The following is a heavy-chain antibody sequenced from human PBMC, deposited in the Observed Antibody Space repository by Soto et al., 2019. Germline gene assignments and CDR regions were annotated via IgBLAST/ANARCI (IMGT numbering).Heavy chain of an antibody. CDR2: ISYDGGNQ. J-gene: IGHJ4*02. CDR3: ARGPITQTSFIDH. Sequence: VGSLRLSCEASGFTFSGYPMHWVRQAPGKGLEWVTVISYDGGNQYYADSVKGRFTISRDNSKDTLYLQMHGLRSDDTAVYFCARGPITQTSFIDHWGQGTLVTVSS. CDR1: GFTFSGYP. D-gene: IGHD1-20*01. V-gene: IGHV3-30-3*01.